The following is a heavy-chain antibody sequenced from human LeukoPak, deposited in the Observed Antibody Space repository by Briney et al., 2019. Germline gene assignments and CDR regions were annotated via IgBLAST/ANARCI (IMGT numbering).Heavy chain of an antibody. CDR3: TRHPRGYSYSRAFDI. J-gene: IGHJ3*02. Sequence: SETLSLTCAVYGGSFSGYYWSWIRQPPGKGLEWIGEINHSGSTNYNPSLKSRVTISVDTSKNQFSLKLSSVTAADTAVYYCTRHPRGYSYSRAFDIWGQGTMVTVSS. D-gene: IGHD5-18*01. V-gene: IGHV4-34*01. CDR1: GGSFSGYY. CDR2: INHSGST.